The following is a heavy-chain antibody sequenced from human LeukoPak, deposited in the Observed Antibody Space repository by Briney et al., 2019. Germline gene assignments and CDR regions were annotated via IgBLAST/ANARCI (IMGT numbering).Heavy chain of an antibody. Sequence: ASVKVSCKASGYTFTSYGISWVRQAPGQGLEWMGWISAYNGNTNYAQKLQGRVTMTTDTSTSTAYMELRSLRSDDTAVYYCARALAARYNHWFDPWGQGTLVTVSS. J-gene: IGHJ5*02. CDR2: ISAYNGNT. V-gene: IGHV1-18*01. CDR3: ARALAARYNHWFDP. CDR1: GYTFTSYG. D-gene: IGHD2-15*01.